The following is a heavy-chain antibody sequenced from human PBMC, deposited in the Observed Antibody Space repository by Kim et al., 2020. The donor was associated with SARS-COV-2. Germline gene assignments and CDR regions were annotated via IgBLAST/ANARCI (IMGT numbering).Heavy chain of an antibody. J-gene: IGHJ5*02. CDR2: ISAYNGNT. D-gene: IGHD3-3*01. Sequence: ASVKVSCKASGYTFTSYGISWVRQAPGQGLEWMGWISAYNGNTNYAQKLQGRVTMTTDTSTSTAYMELRSLRSDDTAVYYCARDLAPDTGFTIFGVVIIQSWFDPWGQGTLVTVSS. CDR1: GYTFTSYG. CDR3: ARDLAPDTGFTIFGVVIIQSWFDP. V-gene: IGHV1-18*04.